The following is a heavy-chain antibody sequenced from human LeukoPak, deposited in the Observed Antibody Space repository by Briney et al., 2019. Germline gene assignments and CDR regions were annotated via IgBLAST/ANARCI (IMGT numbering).Heavy chain of an antibody. Sequence: GGSLRLSCAASAFSFSKFALMWVRQAPGKGLEWVSAITANGGYTLYADAVKGRFTVPRDNSKNTLYLQINSLRPEDTAMYYCAKDPNGDYIGAFDFWGQGTMVTVSS. D-gene: IGHD4-17*01. J-gene: IGHJ3*01. CDR2: ITANGGYT. CDR3: AKDPNGDYIGAFDF. V-gene: IGHV3-23*01. CDR1: AFSFSKFA.